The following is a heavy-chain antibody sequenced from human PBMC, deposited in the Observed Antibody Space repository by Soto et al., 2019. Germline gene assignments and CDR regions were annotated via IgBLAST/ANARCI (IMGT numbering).Heavy chain of an antibody. CDR1: EFSFSDHY. CDR2: SRNRPKKYTT. CDR3: VRMSAAASNAFDI. J-gene: IGHJ3*02. V-gene: IGHV3-72*01. D-gene: IGHD6-13*01. Sequence: EVKVVESGGGLVQPGGSLRLSCAGSEFSFSDHYMDWVRQAPGKGLEWVGRSRNRPKKYTTEYAASVKGRFTISRDDSKNSLYIQMNSLKTEDTAVYYCVRMSAAASNAFDIWGQGTMVTVSS.